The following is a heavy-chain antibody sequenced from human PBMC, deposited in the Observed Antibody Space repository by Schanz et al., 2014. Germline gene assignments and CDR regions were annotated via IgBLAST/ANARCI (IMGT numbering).Heavy chain of an antibody. CDR3: ARDAADFYDILTEEDY. V-gene: IGHV1-18*01. J-gene: IGHJ4*02. D-gene: IGHD3-9*01. Sequence: QVQLVQSGAEVKNPGASVRVSCKASGYTFTTYAMSWVRQAPGQGLEWVGWISAYNGNTKYPQKLQGRVTMTTDTSTSTAYMELRSLRSDDTAVYYCARDAADFYDILTEEDYWGQGTLVTVSS. CDR2: ISAYNGNT. CDR1: GYTFTTYA.